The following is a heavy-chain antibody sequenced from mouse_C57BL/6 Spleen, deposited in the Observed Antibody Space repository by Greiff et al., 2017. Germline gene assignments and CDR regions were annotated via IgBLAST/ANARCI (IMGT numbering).Heavy chain of an antibody. V-gene: IGHV1-53*01. CDR2: INPSNGGT. CDR3: ARGGDGYDLPDYFDY. D-gene: IGHD2-2*01. Sequence: QVQLQQPGTELVKPGASVKLSCKASGYTFTSYWMHWVKQRPGQGLEWIGNINPSNGGTNYNEKFKSKATLTVDKSSSTAYMQLSSLTSEDSAVYSCARGGDGYDLPDYFDYWGQGTTLTVSS. CDR1: GYTFTSYW. J-gene: IGHJ2*01.